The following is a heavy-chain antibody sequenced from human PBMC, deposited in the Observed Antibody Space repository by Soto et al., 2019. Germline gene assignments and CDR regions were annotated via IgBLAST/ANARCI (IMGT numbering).Heavy chain of an antibody. J-gene: IGHJ6*03. Sequence: SETLSLTCTVSGGSISSYYWSWIRQPPGRGLEWIGYIYYSGSTNYNPSLKSRVTISVDTSKNQFSLKLSSVTAADTAVYYCARRDRYYGSGSYGPSGYYYYYMDVWGKGTTVTVSS. D-gene: IGHD3-10*01. CDR1: GGSISSYY. CDR2: IYYSGST. V-gene: IGHV4-59*08. CDR3: ARRDRYYGSGSYGPSGYYYYYMDV.